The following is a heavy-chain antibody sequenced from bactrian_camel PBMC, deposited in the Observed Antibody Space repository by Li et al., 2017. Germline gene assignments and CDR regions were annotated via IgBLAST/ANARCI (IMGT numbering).Heavy chain of an antibody. CDR3: AAGRDPAPAGLAARPPHACSPLFGY. CDR1: GFTFDGSD. CDR2: LFTLGDST. J-gene: IGHJ6*01. D-gene: IGHD1*01. Sequence: VQLVESGGGSVQAGGSLRLSCRVSGFTFDGSDMGWYRQTPGKEREGVALLFTLGDSTQYTDSVKGRFTISRDPVESAFYLEMNSLKPEDTAVYYCAAGRDPAPAGLAARPPHACSPLFGYWGRGTQVTVS. V-gene: IGHV3S63*01.